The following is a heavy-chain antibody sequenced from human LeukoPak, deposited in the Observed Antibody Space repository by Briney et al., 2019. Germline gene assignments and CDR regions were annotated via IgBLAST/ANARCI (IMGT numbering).Heavy chain of an antibody. J-gene: IGHJ4*02. CDR1: GFTFSGYG. Sequence: PGGSLRLSCVASGFTFSGYGMSWVRQAPGKGLEWASAISGSGGSTYYADSVKGRFTISRDNSKNTLYLQMNSLRAEDTAVYYCAKRAGAVAPLDYWGQGTLVTVSS. CDR2: ISGSGGST. V-gene: IGHV3-23*01. CDR3: AKRAGAVAPLDY. D-gene: IGHD6-19*01.